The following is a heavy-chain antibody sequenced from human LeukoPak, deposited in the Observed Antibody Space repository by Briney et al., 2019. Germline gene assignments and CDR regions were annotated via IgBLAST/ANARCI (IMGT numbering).Heavy chain of an antibody. V-gene: IGHV1-46*01. CDR2: INPSGGST. Sequence: ASVKVSCKASGYTFTIYYMHWGRQAPGQGLEWMGIINPSGGSTSYAQKFQGRVTMTRDTSTSTVYMELSSLRSEDTAVYYCARDLSDGGSPNWGQGTLVTVSS. CDR1: GYTFTIYY. CDR3: ARDLSDGGSPN. D-gene: IGHD2-15*01. J-gene: IGHJ4*02.